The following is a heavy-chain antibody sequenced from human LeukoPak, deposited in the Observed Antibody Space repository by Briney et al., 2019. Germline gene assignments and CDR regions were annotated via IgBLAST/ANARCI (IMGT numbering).Heavy chain of an antibody. J-gene: IGHJ4*02. Sequence: SETLSLTCIVSGGSITTYYWSWIRQPPGKGLEWIGYIYYSGSTNYNPSLKSRVTISVDTSKNQFSLKVNSVTAADTAVYYCAGDGLGIDYWGQGTLVTVSS. V-gene: IGHV4-59*01. CDR2: IYYSGST. D-gene: IGHD6-19*01. CDR1: GGSITTYY. CDR3: AGDGLGIDY.